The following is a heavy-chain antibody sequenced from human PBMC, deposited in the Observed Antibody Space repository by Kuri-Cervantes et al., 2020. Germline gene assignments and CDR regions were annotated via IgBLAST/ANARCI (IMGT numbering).Heavy chain of an antibody. V-gene: IGHV3-7*02. CDR3: ASGEGVLATPYYFDY. D-gene: IGHD2-8*01. CDR1: GFTFSSYW. J-gene: IGHJ4*02. Sequence: GGSLRLSCAASGFTFSSYWMSWVHQAPGKGLEWVANIKQDGSEKYYVDSVKGRFTISRDNAKNSLYLRMNSLRAEDTAVYYCASGEGVLATPYYFDYWGQGSLVTVSS. CDR2: IKQDGSEK.